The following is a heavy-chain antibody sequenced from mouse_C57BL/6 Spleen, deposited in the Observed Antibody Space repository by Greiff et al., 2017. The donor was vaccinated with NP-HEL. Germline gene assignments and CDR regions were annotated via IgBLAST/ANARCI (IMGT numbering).Heavy chain of an antibody. D-gene: IGHD2-3*01. CDR3: ARSGDGYPHYAMDY. J-gene: IGHJ4*01. V-gene: IGHV1-26*01. CDR2: INPNNGGT. CDR1: GYTFTDYY. Sequence: VQLQQSGPELVKPGASVKISCKASGYTFTDYYMNWVKQSHGKSLEWIGDINPNNGGTSYNQKFKGKATLTVDKSSSTAYMELRSLTSEDSAVYYCARSGDGYPHYAMDYWGQGTSVTVSS.